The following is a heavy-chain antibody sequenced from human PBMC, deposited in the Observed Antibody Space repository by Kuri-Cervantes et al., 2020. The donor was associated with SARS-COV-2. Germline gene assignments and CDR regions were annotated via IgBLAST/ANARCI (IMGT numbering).Heavy chain of an antibody. J-gene: IGHJ4*02. CDR2: IYTSGST. Sequence: SETLSLTCTVSGGSISSGSYYWSWIRQPAGKGLEWIGHIYTSGSTNYNPSLKSRVTISVDTSKNQFSLKLSSVTAADTAVYYCARVSYNWNYGLAYFDYWGQGTLVTVSS. CDR3: ARVSYNWNYGLAYFDY. V-gene: IGHV4-61*09. D-gene: IGHD1-7*01. CDR1: GGSISSGSYY.